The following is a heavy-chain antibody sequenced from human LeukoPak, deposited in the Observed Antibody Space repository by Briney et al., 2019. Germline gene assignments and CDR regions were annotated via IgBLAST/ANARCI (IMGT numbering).Heavy chain of an antibody. V-gene: IGHV3-23*01. CDR2: ISGSGGST. Sequence: GGSLRLSCAASGFTFSSYAMSWVRQAPGKGLGWVSAISGSGGSTYYADSVKGRFTISRDNSKNTLYLQMHSLRAEDTPLYYCAKEGSGATLTYFDSWGQGTLVTVSS. CDR1: GFTFSSYA. D-gene: IGHD1-26*01. J-gene: IGHJ4*02. CDR3: AKEGSGATLTYFDS.